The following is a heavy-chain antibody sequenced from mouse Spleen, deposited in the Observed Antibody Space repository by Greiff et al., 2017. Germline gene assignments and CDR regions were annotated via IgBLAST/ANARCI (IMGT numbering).Heavy chain of an antibody. Sequence: LQESGPELMKPGASVKISCKASGYSFTSYYMHWVKQSHGKSLEWIGYIDPFNGGTSYNQKFKGKATLTVDKSSSTAYMHLSSLTSEDSAVYYCARGLDSSGYAWFAYWGQGTLVTVSA. D-gene: IGHD3-2*01. CDR3: ARGLDSSGYAWFAY. J-gene: IGHJ3*01. CDR2: IDPFNGGT. V-gene: IGHV1S135*01. CDR1: GYSFTSYY.